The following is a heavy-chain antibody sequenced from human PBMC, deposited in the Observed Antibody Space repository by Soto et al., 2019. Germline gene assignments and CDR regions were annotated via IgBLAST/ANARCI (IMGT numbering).Heavy chain of an antibody. CDR1: GGSISSRGYY. J-gene: IGHJ4*02. CDR2: IYHSGTT. D-gene: IGHD3-22*01. V-gene: IGHV4-31*03. Sequence: SETLSLTCSVSGGSISSRGYYWTWIRQYPGKGLEWIGYIYHSGTTYYNPSLKSRVTISVDTSKNQFSLKVNSVTAADTAVYYCARASPVDYDSSGYDYWGQGTMVTVYS. CDR3: ARASPVDYDSSGYDY.